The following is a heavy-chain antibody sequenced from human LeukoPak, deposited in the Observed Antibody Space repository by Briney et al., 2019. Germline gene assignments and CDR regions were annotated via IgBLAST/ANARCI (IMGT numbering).Heavy chain of an antibody. CDR1: GDTFTSYA. V-gene: IGHV1-69*13. Sequence: GASVKVSCKASGDTFTSYAISWVRQAPGQGLEWMGGIIPIFGTANYAQKFQGRVTITADESTSTAYMELSSLRSEDTAVYYCARGPVSAMGCSGGSCYSPYYYYYYMDVWGKGTTVTISS. CDR3: ARGPVSAMGCSGGSCYSPYYYYYYMDV. J-gene: IGHJ6*03. CDR2: IIPIFGTA. D-gene: IGHD2-15*01.